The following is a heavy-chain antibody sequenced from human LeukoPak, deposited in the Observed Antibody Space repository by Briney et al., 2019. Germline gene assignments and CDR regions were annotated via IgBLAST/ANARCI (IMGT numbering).Heavy chain of an antibody. J-gene: IGHJ4*02. CDR2: IYTSGST. CDR3: ARGGNVDTAMADFDY. Sequence: PSQTLSLTCTVSGGSISSGSYHWSWIRQPAGKGLEWIGRIYTSGSTNYNPSLKSRVTISVDTSKNQFSLKLSSVTAADTAVYYCARGGNVDTAMADFDYWGQGTLVTVSS. D-gene: IGHD5-18*01. V-gene: IGHV4-61*02. CDR1: GGSISSGSYH.